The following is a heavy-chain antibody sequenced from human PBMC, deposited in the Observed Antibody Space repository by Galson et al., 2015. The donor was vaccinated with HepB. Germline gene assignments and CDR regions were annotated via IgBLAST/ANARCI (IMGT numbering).Heavy chain of an antibody. CDR3: ARDSRKYTSSGNYYYYMDV. V-gene: IGHV3-21*01. J-gene: IGHJ6*03. Sequence: SLRLSCAASGFNLSPYSMNWVRQAPGKGLEWVPSISSSHSYIYYADSVKGRFTISRDNAKNSLYLQVNSLRAEDTAVYYCARDSRKYTSSGNYYYYMDVWGKGTTVTVSS. D-gene: IGHD6-6*01. CDR1: GFNLSPYS. CDR2: ISSSHSYI.